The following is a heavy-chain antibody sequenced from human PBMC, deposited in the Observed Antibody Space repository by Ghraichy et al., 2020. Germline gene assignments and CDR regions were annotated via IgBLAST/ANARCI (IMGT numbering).Heavy chain of an antibody. CDR3: ARERREATIMLSDY. D-gene: IGHD1-26*01. Sequence: GESLNISCAPSGFTFSSYAMHWVRQAPGKGLEWVAVDGHSKYYADSVKGRFTVSRDNSKNTLYLRMNSLRAEDTAVYDCARERREATIMLSDYWGRGTLVTVSS. CDR2: DGHSK. J-gene: IGHJ4*02. V-gene: IGHV3-30-3*01. CDR1: GFTFSSYA.